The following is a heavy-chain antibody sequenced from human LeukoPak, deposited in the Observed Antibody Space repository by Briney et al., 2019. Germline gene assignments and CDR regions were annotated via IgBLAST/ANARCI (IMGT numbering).Heavy chain of an antibody. CDR3: ARPPYSGIHDSWFDP. J-gene: IGHJ5*02. Sequence: SETLSLTCAVSGGSISSSNWWSWVRQPPGKGLEWIGEIYHSGSTNYNPSLKSRVTISVDTSKNQFSLKLSSVTAADTAVYYCARPPYSGIHDSWFDPWGQGTLVTVSS. D-gene: IGHD1-26*01. CDR1: GGSISSSNW. CDR2: IYHSGST. V-gene: IGHV4-4*02.